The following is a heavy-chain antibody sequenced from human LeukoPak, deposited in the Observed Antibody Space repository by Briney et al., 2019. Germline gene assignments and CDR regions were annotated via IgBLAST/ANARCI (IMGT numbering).Heavy chain of an antibody. CDR2: IYHSGST. J-gene: IGHJ4*02. Sequence: SETLSLTCTVSGGSISSYYWSWIRQPPGKGLEWIGYIYHSGSTNYNPSLKSRVAQSVDTSKSQFSLKLRSVTAADTAVYYCGRVSCSGGNCYFDYWGQGTLVTVSS. D-gene: IGHD2-15*01. CDR3: GRVSCSGGNCYFDY. CDR1: GGSISSYY. V-gene: IGHV4-59*01.